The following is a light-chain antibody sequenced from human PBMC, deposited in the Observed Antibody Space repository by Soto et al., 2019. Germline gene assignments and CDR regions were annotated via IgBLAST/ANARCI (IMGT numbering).Light chain of an antibody. CDR2: GSS. CDR1: QSVSNNY. Sequence: EVVLTQSPGTLSLSPGERATLSCRASQSVSNNYVAWYQQKPGQAPRLLIFGSSDRATGIPDRFGGSGSGTDFTLTISRLEPEDFAVYYCQQYGSSPPYTFGQGTKLEIK. V-gene: IGKV3-20*01. CDR3: QQYGSSPPYT. J-gene: IGKJ2*01.